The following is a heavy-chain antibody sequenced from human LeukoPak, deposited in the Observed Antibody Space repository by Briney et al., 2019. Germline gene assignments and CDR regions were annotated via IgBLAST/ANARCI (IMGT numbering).Heavy chain of an antibody. CDR2: MHGGNGNT. CDR1: GYKFISHY. CDR3: AREGSYCVGGDCYSFDF. D-gene: IGHD2-21*02. V-gene: IGHV1-2*02. Sequence: GASVRLSCKASGYKFISHYLQWVRQAPGLGPGWVGWMHGGNGNTRYAEKFEGRVPMTRDTSTSTAYMDLSRLTSDDTAVYYCAREGSYCVGGDCYSFDFGGQGTLVTVSS. J-gene: IGHJ4*02.